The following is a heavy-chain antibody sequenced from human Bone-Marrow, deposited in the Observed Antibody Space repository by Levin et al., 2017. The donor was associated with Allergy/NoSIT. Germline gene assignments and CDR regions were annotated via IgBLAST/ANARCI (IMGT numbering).Heavy chain of an antibody. CDR1: GDSITTSNW. J-gene: IGHJ6*03. D-gene: IGHD4-17*01. CDR2: IYQTGRT. CDR3: TRDLTVTTSDPPKGENYYYYYMDV. Sequence: PSETLSLTCAVSGDSITTSNWWSWVRQPPGRGLEWIGEIYQTGRTNYNPSLQSRVTISVDKSSNQFSLRLSSVTAADTAVYYCTRDLTVTTSDPPKGENYYYYYMDVWGKGTTVTVSS. V-gene: IGHV4-4*02.